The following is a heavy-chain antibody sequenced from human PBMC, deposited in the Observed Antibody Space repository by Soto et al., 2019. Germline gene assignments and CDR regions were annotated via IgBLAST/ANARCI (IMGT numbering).Heavy chain of an antibody. CDR2: IYTSGST. Sequence: ETLSLTCTVSGGSISSYYWSWIRQPAGKGLEWIGRIYTSGSTNYNPSLKSRVTMSVDTSKNQFSLKLSSVTAADTAVYYCASGPGGSGVTTNYYYGMDVWGQGTTVTVSS. CDR1: GGSISSYY. J-gene: IGHJ6*02. D-gene: IGHD4-17*01. CDR3: ASGPGGSGVTTNYYYGMDV. V-gene: IGHV4-4*07.